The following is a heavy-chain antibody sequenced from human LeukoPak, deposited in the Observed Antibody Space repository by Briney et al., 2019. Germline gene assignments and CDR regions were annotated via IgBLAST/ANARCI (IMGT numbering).Heavy chain of an antibody. J-gene: IGHJ5*02. CDR3: ARVHMPYQQMFGWFDP. CDR2: IWYDGSNK. CDR1: GFTFSSYG. D-gene: IGHD3-10*02. V-gene: IGHV3-33*01. Sequence: GGSLRLSCAASGFTFSSYGMHWVRQALGKGLEWVAVIWYDGSNKYYADSVKGRFTISRDNSKNTLYLQMNSLRAEDTAVYYCARVHMPYQQMFGWFDPWGQGTLVTVSS.